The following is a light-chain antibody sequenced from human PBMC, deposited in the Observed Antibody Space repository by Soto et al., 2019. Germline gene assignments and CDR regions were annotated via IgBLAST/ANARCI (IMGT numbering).Light chain of an antibody. CDR1: SSNIGNNY. CDR3: GTWDSRLSIPV. J-gene: IGLJ1*01. CDR2: DNY. V-gene: IGLV1-51*01. Sequence: QSVLTQPPSVSAAPGQKVTISCSGSSSNIGNNYVAWYQQLPGTAPKLLIYDNYKRPSGITDRFSGSKSDTSATLGITGLQTGDEADYYCGTWDSRLSIPVFGTGTKLTVL.